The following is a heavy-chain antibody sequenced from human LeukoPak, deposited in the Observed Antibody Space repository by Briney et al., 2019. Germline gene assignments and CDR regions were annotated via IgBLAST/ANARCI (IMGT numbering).Heavy chain of an antibody. V-gene: IGHV3-30*03. CDR2: ISSDENNK. J-gene: IGHJ4*02. Sequence: PGGSLRLSCAASGFTFSSYVMHWVRQAPGKGLEWVAVISSDENNKYHADSVKGRFTISRDNSKNTLFLQMNSLRPEDTAVYYCASKWFCGGDCYYQIDFWGQGTLVTVSS. D-gene: IGHD2-21*02. CDR1: GFTFSSYV. CDR3: ASKWFCGGDCYYQIDF.